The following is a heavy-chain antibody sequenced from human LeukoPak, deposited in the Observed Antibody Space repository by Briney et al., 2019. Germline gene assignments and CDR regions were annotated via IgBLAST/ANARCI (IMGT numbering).Heavy chain of an antibody. CDR2: IYHSGST. D-gene: IGHD6-13*01. J-gene: IGHJ4*02. CDR3: ASGIAAGTVDY. Sequence: SGTLSLTCAVSGGSISSGNWWSWVRQPPGKGLEWIGEIYHSGSTNYNPSLKSRVTISVDTSKNQFSLKLSSVTAADTAAYYCASGIAAGTVDYWGQGTLVTVSS. V-gene: IGHV4-4*02. CDR1: GGSISSGNW.